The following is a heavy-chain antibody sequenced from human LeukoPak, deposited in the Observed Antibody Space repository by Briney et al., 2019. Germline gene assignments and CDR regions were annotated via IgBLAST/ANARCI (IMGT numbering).Heavy chain of an antibody. Sequence: SGESLKISCQGSGYSFTSYWIGWVRQMPGKGLEWMGIIYPGDSDTRYSPSFQGQVTISADKSISTAYLQWSSLKASDTAMYYCARRGYSGYEYFDYWGQGTLVTVSS. CDR3: ARRGYSGYEYFDY. CDR1: GYSFTSYW. CDR2: IYPGDSDT. V-gene: IGHV5-51*01. D-gene: IGHD5-12*01. J-gene: IGHJ4*02.